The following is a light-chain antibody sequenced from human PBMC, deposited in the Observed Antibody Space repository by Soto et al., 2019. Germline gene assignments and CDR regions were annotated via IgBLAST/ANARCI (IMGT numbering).Light chain of an antibody. CDR1: QSVSSSY. Sequence: EIVLTQSPGTLSLSPGERATLSCRASQSVSSSYLAWYQQKPGQAPRLLIYGASSRGTGIPDRFSGSGSGTDFTLTISRLEPEGFAVYYCQQYGSSPRTFGQGTKLEIK. V-gene: IGKV3-20*01. CDR3: QQYGSSPRT. J-gene: IGKJ2*01. CDR2: GAS.